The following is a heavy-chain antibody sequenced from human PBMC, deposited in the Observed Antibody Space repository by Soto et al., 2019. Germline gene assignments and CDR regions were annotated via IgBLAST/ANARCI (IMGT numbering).Heavy chain of an antibody. CDR3: AKDSGYSYGVAFDI. D-gene: IGHD5-18*01. V-gene: IGHV3-23*01. Sequence: GGSLRLSCAASGFTFGDYAMSWVRQAPGKGLEWVSVISGSGGSTYYADSVKGRFTISRDNSKNTLYLQMNSLRAEDTAVYFCAKDSGYSYGVAFDIWGQGTMVTVSS. CDR1: GFTFGDYA. CDR2: ISGSGGST. J-gene: IGHJ3*02.